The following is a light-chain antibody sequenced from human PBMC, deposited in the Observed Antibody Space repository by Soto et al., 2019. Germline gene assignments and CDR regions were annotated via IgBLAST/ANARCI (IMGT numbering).Light chain of an antibody. CDR1: NSNIGSNT. CDR3: AAWDDSLDGWV. J-gene: IGLJ3*02. V-gene: IGLV1-44*01. Sequence: QSALTQPPSASGTPGQRVTISCSGSNSNIGSNTVNWYQQLPGTAPKLLIHSINQRPSGVPDRFSGSKSGTSASLAISGLQSEDEADYYCAAWDDSLDGWVFGGGTKLTVL. CDR2: SIN.